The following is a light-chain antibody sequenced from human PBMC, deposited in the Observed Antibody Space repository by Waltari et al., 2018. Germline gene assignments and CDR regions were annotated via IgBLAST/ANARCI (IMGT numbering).Light chain of an antibody. J-gene: IGKJ1*01. CDR2: AAP. V-gene: IGKV3-20*01. Sequence: EIVLTQSPGTLSLSTGERATLSCRASQSVNTYLAWYQQKPGQAPRLLIYAAPTRAAGIPDRFSGSGSGTDFSLTISRLEAEDFAVYYCQHHVRLPATFGQGTKVEIK. CDR3: QHHVRLPAT. CDR1: QSVNTY.